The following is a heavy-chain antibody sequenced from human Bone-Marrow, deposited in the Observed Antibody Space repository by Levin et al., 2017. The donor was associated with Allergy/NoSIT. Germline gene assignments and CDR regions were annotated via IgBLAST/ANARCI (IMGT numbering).Heavy chain of an antibody. J-gene: IGHJ4*02. D-gene: IGHD1-1*01. Sequence: GGSLRLSCAASGITFSTYSLNWVRQAPGKGLEWVSYISNSGTTIYHADSVKGRFTISRDNAKNSLYLQMNSLRAEDTAVYYCARVRVPDYFDYWGQGALVTVSS. CDR2: ISNSGTTI. CDR1: GITFSTYS. CDR3: ARVRVPDYFDY. V-gene: IGHV3-48*01.